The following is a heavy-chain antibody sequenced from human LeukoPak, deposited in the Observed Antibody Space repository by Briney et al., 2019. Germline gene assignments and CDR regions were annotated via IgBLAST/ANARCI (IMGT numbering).Heavy chain of an antibody. CDR2: IYYSGST. D-gene: IGHD3-10*01. CDR1: GASTSSGGYH. Sequence: PSQTLSLTCSVSGASTSSGGYHWSWIRQFPGRGLEWMGNIYYSGSTSYNPSLQSRLSMSVDTSKNQFSLRLTSVTAADTAVYYCANVVRGSPFEDWGQGILITVSS. CDR3: ANVVRGSPFED. V-gene: IGHV4-31*03. J-gene: IGHJ4*02.